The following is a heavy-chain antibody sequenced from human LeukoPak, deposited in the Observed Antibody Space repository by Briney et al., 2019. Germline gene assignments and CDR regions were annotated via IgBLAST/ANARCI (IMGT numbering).Heavy chain of an antibody. CDR2: ISYDGSNK. Sequence: PGGSLRLSCAASGFTFSSYAMHWVRQAPGKGLEGVAVISYDGSNKYYADSVKGRFTISRDNAKTTLYLQMNSLRAEDTAVYYCAGYDYVWGGILGLDYWGQGTLVTVSS. CDR3: AGYDYVWGGILGLDY. CDR1: GFTFSSYA. V-gene: IGHV3-30-3*01. D-gene: IGHD3-16*01. J-gene: IGHJ4*02.